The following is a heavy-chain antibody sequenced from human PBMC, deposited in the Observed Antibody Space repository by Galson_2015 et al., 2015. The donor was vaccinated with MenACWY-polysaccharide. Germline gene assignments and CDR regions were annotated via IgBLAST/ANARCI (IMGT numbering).Heavy chain of an antibody. V-gene: IGHV3-48*03. Sequence: SLRLSCAVSGFTFRSHDMNWVRQAPGKGLEWVSYIDTCGTSTKYADSVKGRFIMSRDNAKNSLYLQMNSLRLEDTAVYYCARDTPGIEDFDYWGQGILVTVSS. D-gene: IGHD1-1*01. CDR3: ARDTPGIEDFDY. CDR2: IDTCGTST. J-gene: IGHJ4*02. CDR1: GFTFRSHD.